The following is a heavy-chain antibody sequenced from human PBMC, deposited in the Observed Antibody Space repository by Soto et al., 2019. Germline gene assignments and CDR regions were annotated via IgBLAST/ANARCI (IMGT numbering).Heavy chain of an antibody. CDR2: LGGGGDT. D-gene: IGHD3-9*01. V-gene: IGHV3-23*01. Sequence: WVSRRLSCAVGGFSLGSYTMNWLRQAPGKGLEWVSALGGGGDTHYAESVKGRFTISRDYSKNILLLQMNSLRDEDSAIYYCTKDRPPDGIWTFDLWGQGTLVTDSS. J-gene: IGHJ4*02. CDR1: GFSLGSYT. CDR3: TKDRPPDGIWTFDL.